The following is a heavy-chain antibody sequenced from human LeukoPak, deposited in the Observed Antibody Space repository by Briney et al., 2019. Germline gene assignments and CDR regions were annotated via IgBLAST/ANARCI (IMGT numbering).Heavy chain of an antibody. J-gene: IGHJ3*02. V-gene: IGHV3-30*02. CDR2: IQYDGSNK. D-gene: IGHD6-19*01. CDR1: GFTFSAYG. CDR3: ARGARGSGWRVFDI. Sequence: AGGSLRLSCEASGFTFSAYGMHWVRQAPGRGLEWVAFIQYDGSNKYYADSVKGRLTISRDNSKNTLYLQMNSLRTEDTAVYYCARGARGSGWRVFDIWGQGTMVTVSS.